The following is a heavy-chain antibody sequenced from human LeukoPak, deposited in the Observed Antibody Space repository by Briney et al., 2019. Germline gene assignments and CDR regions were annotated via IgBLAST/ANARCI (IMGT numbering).Heavy chain of an antibody. D-gene: IGHD3-3*01. Sequence: GASVKVSCKASGYTFTDYYIHWVRQAPGQGLEWMGWIDPDSGVTNSAQNLQARVTMTRDTSITTAYMELSGLRSDDTAVYYCARDQARTTTWYLYMNYWGQGTLVTVSS. J-gene: IGHJ4*02. CDR2: IDPDSGVT. CDR3: ARDQARTTTWYLYMNY. V-gene: IGHV1-2*02. CDR1: GYTFTDYY.